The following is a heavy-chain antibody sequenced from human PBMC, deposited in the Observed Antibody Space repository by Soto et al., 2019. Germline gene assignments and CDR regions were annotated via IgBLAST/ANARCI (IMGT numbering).Heavy chain of an antibody. V-gene: IGHV3-33*01. CDR1: GFTFSSYG. Sequence: QVQLVESGGGVVQPGRSLRLSCAASGFTFSSYGMHWVRQAPGKGLEWVAVIWFDGSNIHYLDSVKGRFTISRDNSKNTLYLQMNSLRAEDAAVYYCARFPGDIVVGPAAENHSYYYGMDVWGQGTTVTVSS. D-gene: IGHD2-2*01. CDR3: ARFPGDIVVGPAAENHSYYYGMDV. CDR2: IWFDGSNI. J-gene: IGHJ6*02.